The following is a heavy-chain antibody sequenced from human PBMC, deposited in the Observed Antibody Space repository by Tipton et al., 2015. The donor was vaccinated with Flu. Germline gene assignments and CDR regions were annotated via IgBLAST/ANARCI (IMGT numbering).Heavy chain of an antibody. CDR1: GGSISSYY. D-gene: IGHD3-3*01. Sequence: TLSLTCTVSGGSISSYYWSWIRQPPGKGLEWIGYIYYSGSTNYNPSLKSRVTISVDTSKNQFSLKLSSVTAADTAVYYCARTRLRDYDFWSGYYTYYYYGMDVWGQGTPVTVSS. CDR3: ARTRLRDYDFWSGYYTYYYYGMDV. CDR2: IYYSGST. V-gene: IGHV4-59*01. J-gene: IGHJ6*02.